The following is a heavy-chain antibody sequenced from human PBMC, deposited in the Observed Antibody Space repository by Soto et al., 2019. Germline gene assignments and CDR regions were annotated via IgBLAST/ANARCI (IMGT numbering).Heavy chain of an antibody. Sequence: QVQLVESGGGVVQPGRSLRLSCAASGFTFSSYGMHWVRQAPGKGLEWVAVISYDGSNKYYADSVKGRFTISRDNSENTLYLQMNSLRAEDTAVYYCAKQGYSYDAIDYWGQGTLVTVSS. V-gene: IGHV3-30*18. CDR3: AKQGYSYDAIDY. CDR2: ISYDGSNK. CDR1: GFTFSSYG. J-gene: IGHJ4*02. D-gene: IGHD5-18*01.